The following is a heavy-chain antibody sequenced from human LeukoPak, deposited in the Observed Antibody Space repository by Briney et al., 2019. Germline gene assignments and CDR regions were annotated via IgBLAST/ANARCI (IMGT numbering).Heavy chain of an antibody. CDR1: GLTVSSNY. D-gene: IGHD3-10*01. Sequence: PGGSLRLSCAVSGLTVSSNYMSWVRQAPGKGLEWVSVIYSGGSTYYADSVKGRFTISRDNSKNTLYLQMNSLRAEDTAVYYCAIWFGELSGSWGQGTLVTVSS. J-gene: IGHJ5*02. V-gene: IGHV3-53*01. CDR3: AIWFGELSGS. CDR2: IYSGGST.